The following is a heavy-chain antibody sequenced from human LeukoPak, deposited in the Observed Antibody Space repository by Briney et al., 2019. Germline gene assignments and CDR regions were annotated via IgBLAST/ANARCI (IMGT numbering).Heavy chain of an antibody. D-gene: IGHD1-14*01. V-gene: IGHV1-69*01. CDR1: GGTFSSYA. CDR2: IIAIFGTT. J-gene: IGHJ4*02. Sequence: ASVKVSCKASGGTFSSYAISWVRQAPGQGLERMGGIIAIFGTTNYAQKFQGRVTITADESTSTAYMELSNLKSEDTAVYYCTRDPTGPMADWGQGTLVTVSS. CDR3: TRDPTGPMAD.